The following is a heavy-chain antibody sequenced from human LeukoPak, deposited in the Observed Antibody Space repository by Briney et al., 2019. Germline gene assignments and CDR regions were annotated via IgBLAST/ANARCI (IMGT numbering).Heavy chain of an antibody. Sequence: ASVKVSCKASGYTFTGYYMHWVRQAPGQGLEWMGWINPNSGGTNYAQKFQGRVTMTRGTSISTAYMELSRLRSDDTAVYYCARVNYYDSSGYYYFDYWGQGTLVTVSS. CDR2: INPNSGGT. V-gene: IGHV1-2*02. D-gene: IGHD3-22*01. J-gene: IGHJ4*02. CDR3: ARVNYYDSSGYYYFDY. CDR1: GYTFTGYY.